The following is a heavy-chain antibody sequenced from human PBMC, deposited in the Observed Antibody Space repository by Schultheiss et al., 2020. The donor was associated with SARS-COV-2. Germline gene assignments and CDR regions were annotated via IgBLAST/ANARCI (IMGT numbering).Heavy chain of an antibody. Sequence: GGSLRLSCADSGLIFSIYGMRWVRQAPGKGLEWVSYISSSGSTIYYADSVKGRFTISRDNAKNSLYLQMNSLRAEDTALYHCAKDTTRGTYGDYVFDYWGQGTLVTVSS. D-gene: IGHD4-17*01. J-gene: IGHJ4*02. CDR2: ISSSGSTI. CDR3: AKDTTRGTYGDYVFDY. V-gene: IGHV3-48*04. CDR1: GLIFSIYG.